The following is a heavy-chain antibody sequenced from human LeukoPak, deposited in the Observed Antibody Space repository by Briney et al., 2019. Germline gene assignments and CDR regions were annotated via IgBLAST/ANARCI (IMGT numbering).Heavy chain of an antibody. CDR2: ISSSSSYI. CDR3: AKDGIWYMDV. Sequence: GGSLRLSCAASGFTFSSYSMNWVRQAPGKGLEWVSSISSSSSYIYSADSVKGRFTTSRDNAKNSLYLQMNSLRVEDTAVYYCAKDGIWYMDVWGKGTTVTISS. D-gene: IGHD2-15*01. CDR1: GFTFSSYS. J-gene: IGHJ6*03. V-gene: IGHV3-21*01.